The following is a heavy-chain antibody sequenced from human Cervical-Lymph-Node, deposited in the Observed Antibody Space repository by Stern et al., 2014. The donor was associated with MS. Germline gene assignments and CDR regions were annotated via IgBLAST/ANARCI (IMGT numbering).Heavy chain of an antibody. CDR3: ATWGAGNSPPLFY. D-gene: IGHD4-23*01. CDR2: INTKTGNP. J-gene: IGHJ4*02. Sequence: QVQLVESGSELRKPGASVKVSCKASGYNVTTYAMNWVRQAPGQELEWMGWINTKTGNPTFAQGFTGRFVFSLDTSINTAYLQITSLKAEDSAVYYCATWGAGNSPPLFYWGQGTLVTVSS. CDR1: GYNVTTYA. V-gene: IGHV7-4-1*02.